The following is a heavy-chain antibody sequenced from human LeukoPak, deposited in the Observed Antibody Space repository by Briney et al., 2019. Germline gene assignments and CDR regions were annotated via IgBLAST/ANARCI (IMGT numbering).Heavy chain of an antibody. CDR2: ISSSSSYI. V-gene: IGHV3-21*01. CDR3: ARDGITMVRGVIPNWFDP. D-gene: IGHD3-10*01. J-gene: IGHJ5*02. Sequence: GGSLRLSCAASGFTFSSYSMNWVRQAPGKGLEWVSSISSSSSYIYYADSVKGRFTISRDNAKNSLYLQMNSLRAEDTAVYYCARDGITMVRGVIPNWFDPWGQGTLVTVSS. CDR1: GFTFSSYS.